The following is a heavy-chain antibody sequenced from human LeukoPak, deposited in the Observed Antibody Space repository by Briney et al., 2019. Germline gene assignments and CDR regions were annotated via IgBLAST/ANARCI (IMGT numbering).Heavy chain of an antibody. CDR1: GFTFSSYG. J-gene: IGHJ4*02. CDR3: AKGVMEQQLEFDY. CDR2: IRYDGSNK. Sequence: GGSLRLSCAASGFTFSSYGMHWVRQAPGKGREWVAFIRYDGSNKYYADSVKGRFTISRDNSKNTLYLQMNSLRAEDTAVYYCAKGVMEQQLEFDYWGQGTLVTVSS. D-gene: IGHD6-13*01. V-gene: IGHV3-30*02.